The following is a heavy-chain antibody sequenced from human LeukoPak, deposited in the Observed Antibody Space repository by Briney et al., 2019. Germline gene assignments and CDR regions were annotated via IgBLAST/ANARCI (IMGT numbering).Heavy chain of an antibody. CDR1: GFTFSSYA. J-gene: IGHJ4*02. CDR3: AREVYSVAFDY. D-gene: IGHD5/OR15-5a*01. CDR2: ISYDGSNK. V-gene: IGHV3-30-3*01. Sequence: GGSLRPSCAASGFTFSSYAMHWVRQAPGKGLEWVAVISYDGSNKYYADSVKGRFTISRDNSKNTLYLQMNSLRAEDTAVYYCAREVYSVAFDYWGQGTLVTVSS.